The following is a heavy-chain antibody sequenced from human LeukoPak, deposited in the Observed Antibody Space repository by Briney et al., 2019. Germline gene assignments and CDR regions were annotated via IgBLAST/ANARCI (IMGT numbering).Heavy chain of an antibody. CDR2: IYHSGST. Sequence: SETLSLTCAVSGGSISSGGYSWSWIRQPPGKGLEWIGYIYHSGSTYYNPSLKSRVTISVDRSKNQLSLKLSSVTAADTAVYYCASYYYDSSGYYAFDYWGQGTLVTVSS. V-gene: IGHV4-30-2*01. CDR3: ASYYYDSSGYYAFDY. CDR1: GGSISSGGYS. J-gene: IGHJ4*02. D-gene: IGHD3-22*01.